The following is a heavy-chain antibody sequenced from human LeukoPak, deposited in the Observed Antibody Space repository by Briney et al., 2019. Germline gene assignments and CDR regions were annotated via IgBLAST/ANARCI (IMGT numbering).Heavy chain of an antibody. CDR3: ARNNGMDV. CDR2: VNRDGSET. Sequence: GGSLRLSCAASGFALSSHWMTWVRQVPGRGPEWVANVNRDGSETYYLDSVKGRFTISKDNAKNSLYLQMSSLRAEDTALYHCARNNGMDVWGQGTTVIVSS. V-gene: IGHV3-7*03. CDR1: GFALSSHW. J-gene: IGHJ6*02.